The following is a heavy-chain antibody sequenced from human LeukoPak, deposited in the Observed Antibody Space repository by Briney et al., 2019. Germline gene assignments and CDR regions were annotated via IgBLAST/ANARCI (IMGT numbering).Heavy chain of an antibody. D-gene: IGHD3-22*01. Sequence: ASVKVSCKASGYTFTGYYMHWVRQAPGQGLEWMGWINPNSGGTNYAQKFQGWVTMTRDTSISTAYMELSRLRSDDTAVYYCARAPPNYEDLATLHPNNNYYYYGMDVWGQGTTVTVSS. V-gene: IGHV1-2*04. CDR3: ARAPPNYEDLATLHPNNNYYYYGMDV. CDR1: GYTFTGYY. J-gene: IGHJ6*02. CDR2: INPNSGGT.